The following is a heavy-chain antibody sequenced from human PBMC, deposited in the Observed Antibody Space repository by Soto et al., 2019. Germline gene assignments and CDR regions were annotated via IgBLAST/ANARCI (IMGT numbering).Heavy chain of an antibody. CDR2: IYYSGST. Sequence: SETLSLTCTVSGGSISSSSYYWGWIRQPPGKGLEWIGSIYYSGSTYYNPSLKSRVTISVDTSKNQFSLKLSSVTAADTAVYYCARRNLATVNYFDYWGQGTLVTVSS. J-gene: IGHJ4*02. D-gene: IGHD4-17*01. V-gene: IGHV4-39*01. CDR3: ARRNLATVNYFDY. CDR1: GGSISSSSYY.